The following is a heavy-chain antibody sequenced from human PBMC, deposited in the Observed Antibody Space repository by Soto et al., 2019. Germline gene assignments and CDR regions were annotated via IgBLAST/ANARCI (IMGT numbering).Heavy chain of an antibody. V-gene: IGHV1-69*12. CDR1: GGTFSSYA. CDR2: IIPIFGTA. D-gene: IGHD3-10*01. CDR3: SPEYYGDPPEGDYYYGIDV. J-gene: IGHJ6*02. Sequence: QVQLVQSGAEVKKPGSSVKVSCKASGGTFSSYAISWVRQAPGQGLEWMGGIIPIFGTAYYAQKFQGRVTITADESTRXAFXELSRPRSEDTAVYYCSPEYYGDPPEGDYYYGIDVWGQGTTVTVSS.